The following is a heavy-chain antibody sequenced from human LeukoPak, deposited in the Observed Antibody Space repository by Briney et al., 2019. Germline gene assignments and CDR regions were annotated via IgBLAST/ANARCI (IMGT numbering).Heavy chain of an antibody. CDR2: IKQDGSEK. Sequence: GGSLRLSCEASGLTFSRDWMGWVRQAPGKGLEWVANIKQDGSEKYYVDSVKGRFTISRDNAKNSLYLQMNSLRAEDTAVYYCARDAILEWLLYYYYYMDVWGKGTTVTVS. J-gene: IGHJ6*03. V-gene: IGHV3-7*01. CDR1: GLTFSRDW. CDR3: ARDAILEWLLYYYYYMDV. D-gene: IGHD3-3*01.